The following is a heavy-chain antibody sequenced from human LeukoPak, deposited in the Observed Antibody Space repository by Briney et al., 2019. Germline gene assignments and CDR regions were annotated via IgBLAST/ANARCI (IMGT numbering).Heavy chain of an antibody. CDR1: GGSFSGYH. V-gene: IGHV4-34*01. CDR2: ITYSGST. J-gene: IGHJ5*02. CDR3: ARDYTS. D-gene: IGHD4-11*01. Sequence: SETLSLTCAVYGGSFSGYHWSWIRQPPGKGLEWTGEITYSGSTNYNSSLKSRVTISVDTSKNQFSLKLNSVTAADTAVYYCARDYTSWGQGTLVTVSS.